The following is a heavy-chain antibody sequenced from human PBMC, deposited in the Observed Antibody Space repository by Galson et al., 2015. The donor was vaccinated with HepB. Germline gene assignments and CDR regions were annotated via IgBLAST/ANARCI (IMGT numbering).Heavy chain of an antibody. CDR1: GFTFSSYS. CDR3: ARAYGRWFGELPDY. CDR2: ISSSSSYI. V-gene: IGHV3-21*01. Sequence: SLRLSCAASGFTFSSYSMNWVRQAPGKGLEWVSSISSSSSYIYYADSVKGRFTISRDNAKNSLYLQMNSLRAEDTAVYYCARAYGRWFGELPDYWGQGTLVTVSS. J-gene: IGHJ4*02. D-gene: IGHD3-10*01.